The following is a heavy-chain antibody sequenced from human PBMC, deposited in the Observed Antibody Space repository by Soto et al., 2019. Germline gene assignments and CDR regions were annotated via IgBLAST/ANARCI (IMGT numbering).Heavy chain of an antibody. CDR1: GFAFNKFG. J-gene: IGHJ4*02. CDR3: AKGGEVGGVLGDH. CDR2: ISYDGSYQ. Sequence: SLRLSCEASGFAFNKFGMHWVRQAPGKGLEWVAFISYDGSYQYYADSVQGRLTITRDNSMNTLNMQLNSLRREDTAVYYCAKGGEVGGVLGDHWGQGTMVTVYS. D-gene: IGHD1-26*01. V-gene: IGHV3-30*18.